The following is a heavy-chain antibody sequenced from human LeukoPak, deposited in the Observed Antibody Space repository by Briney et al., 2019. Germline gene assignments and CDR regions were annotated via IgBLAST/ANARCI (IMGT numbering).Heavy chain of an antibody. D-gene: IGHD5-24*01. J-gene: IGHJ4*02. CDR1: GYTFTSYY. CDR2: INPNSGGT. Sequence: ASVKVSCKASGYTFTSYYMHWVRQAPGQGLEWMGWINPNSGGTNYAQKFQGRVTVTRDTSISTAYMELSRLRSDDTAVYYCARLVGRDGYNMDYWGQGTLVTVSS. CDR3: ARLVGRDGYNMDY. V-gene: IGHV1-2*02.